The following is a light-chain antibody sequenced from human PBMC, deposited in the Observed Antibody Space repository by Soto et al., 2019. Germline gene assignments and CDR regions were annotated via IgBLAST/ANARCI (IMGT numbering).Light chain of an antibody. CDR2: KNN. CDR1: SSNIGSNY. Sequence: QSVLTQSPSASGTPGQRVTISCSGSSSNIGSNYVYWYQQLPGTAPKLLIYKNNQRPSGVSDRFSGSKSATSASLAISGLRSEDEADYYWAAWDDSLSGWVFGGGTKLTVL. V-gene: IGLV1-47*01. J-gene: IGLJ3*02. CDR3: AAWDDSLSGWV.